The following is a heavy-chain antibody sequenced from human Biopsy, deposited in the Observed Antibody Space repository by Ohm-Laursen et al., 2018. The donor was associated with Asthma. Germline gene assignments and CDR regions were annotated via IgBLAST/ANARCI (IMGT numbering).Heavy chain of an antibody. Sequence: SLRLSCSASGLTFSHYNMNWARQAPGKGLEWVSSITDTSRYIKYADSVEGRFTISRDNAKNSLYLQMNSLRAEDTAVYYCARDGPELPTELDYWGPGTLVTVSS. CDR1: GLTFSHYN. CDR3: ARDGPELPTELDY. V-gene: IGHV3-21*01. CDR2: ITDTSRYI. J-gene: IGHJ4*02. D-gene: IGHD1-14*01.